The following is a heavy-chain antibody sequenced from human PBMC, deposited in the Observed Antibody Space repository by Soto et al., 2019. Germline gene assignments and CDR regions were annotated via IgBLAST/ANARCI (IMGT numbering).Heavy chain of an antibody. V-gene: IGHV5-51*01. CDR3: ARSRRGAYSSGWYSPSGYYNYGIDV. D-gene: IGHD6-13*01. CDR2: IYPGDSDT. Sequence: PGESLKISCKASGYSFTTYWIGWVRQMPGKGLEWMGIIYPGDSDTKYSPSLQGQVSISADTAISTSYLQWTSLKASDTAMYYCARSRRGAYSSGWYSPSGYYNYGIDVWGQGTKVTVSS. J-gene: IGHJ6*02. CDR1: GYSFTTYW.